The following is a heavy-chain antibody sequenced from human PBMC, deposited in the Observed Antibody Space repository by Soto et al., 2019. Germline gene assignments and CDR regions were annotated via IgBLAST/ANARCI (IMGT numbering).Heavy chain of an antibody. V-gene: IGHV3-53*01. J-gene: IGHJ2*01. CDR3: AKNRGPGSYTNWSFDV. CDR1: GFNVRANY. Sequence: GGSLRLSCAVSGFNVRANYMSWVRQAPGKGLEWVSVIYSGGTTYYADSVKGRFIISRDISKNTLYLQMNSLRAEDTAIYFCAKNRGPGSYTNWSFDVWGRGTLVTVSS. CDR2: IYSGGTT. D-gene: IGHD3-10*01.